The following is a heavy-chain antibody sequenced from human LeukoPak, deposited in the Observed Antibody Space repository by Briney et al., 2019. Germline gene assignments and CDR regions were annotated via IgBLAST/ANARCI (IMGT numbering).Heavy chain of an antibody. CDR1: GFTFSSYS. J-gene: IGHJ4*02. V-gene: IGHV3-30*03. CDR3: GRDLDCTDGVCSDY. Sequence: GGSLRLSCAASGFTFSSYSMNWVRQAPGKGLEWVAVISDNGNNQYYADSVKGRFTISRDSSTNTLSLQMTSLTAEDTAVYYCGRDLDCTDGVCSDYWGQGTLVTVSS. CDR2: ISDNGNNQ. D-gene: IGHD5-24*01.